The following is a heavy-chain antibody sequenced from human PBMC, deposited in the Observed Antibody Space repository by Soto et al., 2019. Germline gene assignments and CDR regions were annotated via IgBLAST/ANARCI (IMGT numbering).Heavy chain of an antibody. CDR1: GFTFSDHH. CDR2: TRDKTYSYTT. V-gene: IGHV3-72*01. D-gene: IGHD3-22*01. CDR3: AHYARLGSYVR. Sequence: EVQLVESGGGFVQPGGSLSLSCAASGFTFSDHHMDWVRQAPGKGLDWVGRTRDKTYSYTTEYAASGKGRFTISREDSENLLYLQMNSLKTEDTAVYFCAHYARLGSYVRWGQGTLVTVSS. J-gene: IGHJ4*02.